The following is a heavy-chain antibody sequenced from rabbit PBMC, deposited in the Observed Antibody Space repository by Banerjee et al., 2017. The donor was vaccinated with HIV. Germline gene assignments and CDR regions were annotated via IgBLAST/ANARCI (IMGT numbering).Heavy chain of an antibody. Sequence: QEQLKESGGGLVQPGGSLKLTCTASGIDFSSYYYMCWVRQAPGKGLEWIACIYAGSSGSTYYASWAKGRFTISKTSSTTVTLQMTSLTAADTATYFCARDKYYTYGYAGYAYATGFNLWGQGTLVTVS. CDR3: ARDKYYTYGYAGYAYATGFNL. CDR2: IYAGSSGST. J-gene: IGHJ4*01. D-gene: IGHD6-1*01. CDR1: GIDFSSYYY. V-gene: IGHV1S45*01.